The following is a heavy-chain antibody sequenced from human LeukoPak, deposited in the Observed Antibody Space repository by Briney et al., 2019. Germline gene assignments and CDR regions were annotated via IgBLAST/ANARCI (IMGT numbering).Heavy chain of an antibody. Sequence: GGSLRLSCAASGFTFSNAWMSWVRQAPGKGLEWVGRIKSKTDGETTDYAAPVKGRFTISRDDSKNTLYLQMNSLRAEDTAVYYCARDNSGLDPWGQGALVTVSS. J-gene: IGHJ5*02. V-gene: IGHV3-15*01. CDR1: GFTFSNAW. CDR3: ARDNSGLDP. CDR2: IKSKTDGETT.